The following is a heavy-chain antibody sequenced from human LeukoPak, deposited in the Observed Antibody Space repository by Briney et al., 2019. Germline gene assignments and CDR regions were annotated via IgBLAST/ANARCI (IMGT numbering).Heavy chain of an antibody. Sequence: PGGSLRLSCAASGFTFSSYGMHWVRQAPGKGLEWVAFIRYDGSNKYYADSVKGRFTISRDNSKNTLYLQMNSLRDEDTAVYYCVRTYSSSWRNAFDMWGQGTMVTVSS. D-gene: IGHD6-13*01. J-gene: IGHJ3*02. CDR1: GFTFSSYG. V-gene: IGHV3-30*02. CDR2: IRYDGSNK. CDR3: VRTYSSSWRNAFDM.